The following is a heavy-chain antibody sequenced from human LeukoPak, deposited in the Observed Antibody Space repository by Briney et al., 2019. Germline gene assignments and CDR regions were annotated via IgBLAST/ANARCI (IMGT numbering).Heavy chain of an antibody. CDR3: ARDSAYYDFWSGYYTPYAFDI. D-gene: IGHD3-3*01. V-gene: IGHV4-59*01. J-gene: IGHJ3*02. CDR1: GGSISSYX. Sequence: PSETXXLXXXXXGGSISSYXXSXIRXXPGKGXEWVXYIXXSGNTKYNPSLKRRVTISVDTSKNKFSLKLSSVTAADTAVYYCARDSAYYDFWSGYYTPYAFDIWGQGTMVTVSS. CDR2: IXXSGNT.